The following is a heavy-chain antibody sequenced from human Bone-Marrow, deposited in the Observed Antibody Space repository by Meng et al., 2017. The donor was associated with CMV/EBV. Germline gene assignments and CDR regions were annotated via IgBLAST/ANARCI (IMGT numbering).Heavy chain of an antibody. V-gene: IGHV3-7*01. CDR1: RFTFSSYW. J-gene: IGHJ3*02. Sequence: GESLKISCAASRFTFSSYWMSWVRQAPGKGLEWVAKINQDGSVKSYMDFVKGRFTISRDDAKSSLYLQMNSLRAEDTALYYCARNAVDMWGQGTMVTVSS. CDR2: INQDGSVK. CDR3: ARNAVDM.